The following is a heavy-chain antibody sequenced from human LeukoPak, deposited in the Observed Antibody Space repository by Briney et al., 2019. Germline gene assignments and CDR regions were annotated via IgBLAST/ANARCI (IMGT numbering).Heavy chain of an antibody. CDR2: IKSDGST. CDR3: ARSPFGKDDYYSEYFGH. CDR1: RFSVIPYL. Sequence: PGGSLRLPCAPSRFSVIPYLLLWVRQAPGKGLVWVSRIKSDGSTNYAESVTRRFAISRDNAKNTVSLQMTRLRPEDPGVYYCARSPFGKDDYYSEYFGHWGQGTLATVSS. D-gene: IGHD3-22*01. V-gene: IGHV3-74*01. J-gene: IGHJ1*01.